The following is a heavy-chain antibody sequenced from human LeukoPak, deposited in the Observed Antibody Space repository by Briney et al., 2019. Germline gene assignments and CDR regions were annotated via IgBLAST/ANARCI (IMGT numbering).Heavy chain of an antibody. V-gene: IGHV3-33*01. CDR2: IWYDGSNK. J-gene: IGHJ4*02. CDR3: ASDYPVPD. Sequence: FXFXXXXMHXXXQXPXXGLEWVAIIWYDGSNKYYADSVKGRFTISRDNSKNTLYLQMNSLRAEDTAVYYCASDYPVPDWGQGTLVTVSS. CDR1: FXFXXXX.